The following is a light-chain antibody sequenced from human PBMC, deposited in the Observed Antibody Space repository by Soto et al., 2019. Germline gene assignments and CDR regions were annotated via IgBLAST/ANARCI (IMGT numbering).Light chain of an antibody. J-gene: IGKJ5*01. CDR1: QSINSN. CDR2: GAS. V-gene: IGKV3-15*01. Sequence: EVLMTQSPATLSVSPGDRATLSCRASQSINSNLAWYQQQPGQAPRLLIYGASTRATAVPDRFSGSGSGTDFPLTLTLLQSDDVAVYFCQQYSDWPITFRQGTRLDIK. CDR3: QQYSDWPIT.